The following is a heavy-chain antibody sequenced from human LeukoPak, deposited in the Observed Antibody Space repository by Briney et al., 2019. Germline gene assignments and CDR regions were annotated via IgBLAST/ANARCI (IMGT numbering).Heavy chain of an antibody. D-gene: IGHD2-21*02. CDR1: GFTFSSYE. J-gene: IGHJ6*03. V-gene: IGHV3-48*03. CDR3: AKRVTYYYYMDV. Sequence: PGGSLRLSCAASGFTFSSYEMNWVRQAPGKGLEWVSYISSSGSTIYYADSVKGRFTISRDNSKNTLYLQMNSLRAEDTAVYYCAKRVTYYYYMDVWGKGTTVTASS. CDR2: ISSSGSTI.